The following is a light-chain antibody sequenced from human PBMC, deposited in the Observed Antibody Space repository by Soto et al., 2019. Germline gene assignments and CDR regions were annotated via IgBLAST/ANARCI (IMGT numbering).Light chain of an antibody. J-gene: IGKJ5*01. CDR3: QQYYSIPIT. V-gene: IGKV4-1*01. CDR2: WAS. Sequence: DIVMTQSPDSPAVSLGARATINCKSSQSVLYNFNNKKYLAWYQQKPGQPPKLLIYWASTRESGVPDRFSGSGSGTDFTLTIGSLQAEYVAVYYCQQYYSIPITFGQGTLLEIK. CDR1: QSVLYNFNNKKY.